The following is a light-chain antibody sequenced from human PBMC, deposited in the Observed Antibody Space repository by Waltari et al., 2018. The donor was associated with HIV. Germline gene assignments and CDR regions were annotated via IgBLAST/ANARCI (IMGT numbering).Light chain of an antibody. CDR3: QQYGSAYT. V-gene: IGKV3-20*01. CDR2: GAS. J-gene: IGKJ2*01. CDR1: QSVRSNY. Sequence: ENVFTQSPGTLSLSPGERATLSCRASQSVRSNYLAWYQQKPGQAPRLLIYGASSRATDIPDRFSGSGSGTHFTLTITRLEPEDFAVYYCQQYGSAYTFGQGTKLEIK.